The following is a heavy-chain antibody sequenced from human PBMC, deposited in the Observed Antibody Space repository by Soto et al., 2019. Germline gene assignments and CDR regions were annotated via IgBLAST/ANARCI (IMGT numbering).Heavy chain of an antibody. J-gene: IGHJ4*02. Sequence: GGSLRLSCAASGFTFDDYTMHWVRQAPGKGLEWVSLISWDGGITYYADSVKGRFTISRDNAKNPLYLQMNGLRAEDTAVYYCARVSPPPDYWGQGTLVTVSS. CDR3: ARVSPPPDY. CDR1: GFTFDDYT. CDR2: ISWDGGIT. V-gene: IGHV3-43*01.